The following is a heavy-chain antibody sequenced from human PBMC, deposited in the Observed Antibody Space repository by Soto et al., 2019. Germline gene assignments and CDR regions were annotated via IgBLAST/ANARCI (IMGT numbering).Heavy chain of an antibody. V-gene: IGHV1-2*02. CDR1: GYTLTEYD. Sequence: VASVKLFCKASGYTLTEYDMHWLRQAPGQGLEWMGWINPNSGGTKYAQKFQGRVTLANDTSFSTAYMELSRLGSDDTAVYYCARGDFDSSANYYEGWLDPWGKGTLVTFYS. CDR3: ARGDFDSSANYYEGWLDP. D-gene: IGHD3-22*01. J-gene: IGHJ5*02. CDR2: INPNSGGT.